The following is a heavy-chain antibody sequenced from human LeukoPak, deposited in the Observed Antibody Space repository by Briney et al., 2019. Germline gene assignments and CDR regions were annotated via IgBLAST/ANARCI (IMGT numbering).Heavy chain of an antibody. J-gene: IGHJ4*02. V-gene: IGHV3-9*01. Sequence: GGSLRLSCAASGFSFDDFAMHWVRQAPGKGLELVSGITWNSGKKVYADSVKGRFTISRDNVKNSLYLQMNSLRDEDTDLYYCVKDKTLAVANSLFDYWGQGTLVTVSS. CDR3: VKDKTLAVANSLFDY. CDR1: GFSFDDFA. CDR2: ITWNSGKK. D-gene: IGHD6-13*01.